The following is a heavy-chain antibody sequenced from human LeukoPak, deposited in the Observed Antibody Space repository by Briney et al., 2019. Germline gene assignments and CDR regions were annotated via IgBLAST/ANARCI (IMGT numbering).Heavy chain of an antibody. Sequence: GGSLRLSCAASGFTFSSYSMNWVRQAPGKGLEWGAVISYDGSNKYYADSVKGRFTISRDNSKNTLYLQMNSLRAEDTAVYYCARERGYSYGYAFDYWGQGTLVTVSS. J-gene: IGHJ4*02. D-gene: IGHD5-18*01. CDR1: GFTFSSYS. V-gene: IGHV3-30*03. CDR3: ARERGYSYGYAFDY. CDR2: ISYDGSNK.